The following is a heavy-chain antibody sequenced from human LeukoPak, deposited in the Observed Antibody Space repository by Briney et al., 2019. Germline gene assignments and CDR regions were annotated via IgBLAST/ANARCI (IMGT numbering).Heavy chain of an antibody. D-gene: IGHD5-18*01. V-gene: IGHV3-30*04. J-gene: IGHJ4*02. CDR2: ISYDGSNK. CDR3: AKDSSYGSYYFDY. Sequence: TGGSLRLSCAASGFTFSSYAMHWVRQAPGKGLEWVAVISYDGSNKYYADSVKGRFTISRDNSKNTLYLQMNSLRAEDTAVYYCAKDSSYGSYYFDYWGQGTLVTVSS. CDR1: GFTFSSYA.